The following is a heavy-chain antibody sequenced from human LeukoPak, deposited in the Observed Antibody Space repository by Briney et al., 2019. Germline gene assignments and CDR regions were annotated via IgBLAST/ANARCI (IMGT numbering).Heavy chain of an antibody. CDR1: GFTFSSYG. CDR2: ISYDGSNK. J-gene: IGHJ4*02. Sequence: PGSSLRLACAASGFTFSSYGMHWARQAPGKGREWVAVISYDGSNKYYADSVQGRFTRARDNSKKTLYLQMHSLRAEDAAVYYCAKDRGSGYGPFDYWGQGALVTVSS. CDR3: AKDRGSGYGPFDY. D-gene: IGHD5-12*01. V-gene: IGHV3-30*18.